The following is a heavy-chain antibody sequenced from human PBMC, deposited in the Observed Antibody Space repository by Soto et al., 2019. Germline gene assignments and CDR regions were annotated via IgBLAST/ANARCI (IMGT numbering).Heavy chain of an antibody. CDR1: GFTFSSYA. CDR3: ARADLGIVVVPAAIDPDYYYYYGMDV. J-gene: IGHJ6*02. V-gene: IGHV3-30-3*01. Sequence: GGSLRLSCAASGFTFSSYAMHWVRQAPGKGLEWVAVISYDGSNKYYADSVKGRFTISRDNSKNTLYLQMNSLRAEDTAVYYCARADLGIVVVPAAIDPDYYYYYGMDVWGQGTTVTVSS. D-gene: IGHD2-2*02. CDR2: ISYDGSNK.